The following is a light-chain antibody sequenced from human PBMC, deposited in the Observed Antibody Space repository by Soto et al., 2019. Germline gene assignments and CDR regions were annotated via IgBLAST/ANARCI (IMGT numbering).Light chain of an antibody. CDR2: DAS. V-gene: IGKV3-11*01. Sequence: EIVLKQSPSALSLSPRERATLSCRASQSVSSYLAWYQQKLGQAPRLLIYDASNRATGIPARFSGSGSGADFTLTISSLESEDFAVYSCQQRSNWPITFGQGTRLEN. CDR3: QQRSNWPIT. J-gene: IGKJ5*01. CDR1: QSVSSY.